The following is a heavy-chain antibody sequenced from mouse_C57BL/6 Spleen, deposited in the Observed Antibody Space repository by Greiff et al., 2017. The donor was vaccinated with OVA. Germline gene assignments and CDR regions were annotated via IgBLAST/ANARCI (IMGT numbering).Heavy chain of an antibody. Sequence: EVKLMESEGGLVQPGSSMKLSCTASGFTFSDYYMAWVRQVPEKGLEWVANINYDGSSTYYLDSLKSRFIISRDNAKNILYLQMSSLKSEDTATYYCARDGPYYYGSSYGYFDVWGTGTTVTVSS. J-gene: IGHJ1*03. V-gene: IGHV5-16*01. CDR1: GFTFSDYY. CDR3: ARDGPYYYGSSYGYFDV. CDR2: INYDGSST. D-gene: IGHD1-1*01.